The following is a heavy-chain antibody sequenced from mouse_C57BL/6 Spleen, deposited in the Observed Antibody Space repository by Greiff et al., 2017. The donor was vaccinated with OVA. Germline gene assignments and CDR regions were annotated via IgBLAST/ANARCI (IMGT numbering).Heavy chain of an antibody. D-gene: IGHD1-1*01. V-gene: IGHV10-1*01. CDR2: IRSKSNNYAT. J-gene: IGHJ4*01. Sequence: EVQRVESGGGLVQPKGSLKLSCAASGFSFNTYAMNWVRQAPGKGLEWVARIRSKSNNYATYYADSVKDRFTISRDDSESMLYLQMNNMKTEDTAMYYCVRHENYDYAMDYWGQGTSVTVSS. CDR1: GFSFNTYA. CDR3: VRHENYDYAMDY.